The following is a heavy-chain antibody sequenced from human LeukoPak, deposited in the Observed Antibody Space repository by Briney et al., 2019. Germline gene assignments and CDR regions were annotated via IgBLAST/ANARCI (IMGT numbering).Heavy chain of an antibody. CDR2: ISNDGSKI. J-gene: IGHJ4*02. D-gene: IGHD6-13*01. CDR3: AQDRGGEQQLIQGFAY. CDR1: GFTFSSYS. V-gene: IGHV3-30*18. Sequence: PGGSLRLSCAASGFTFSSYSMNWVHQAPGKGLEWVAVISNDGSKIYYTDSVRGRFTISRDNPKNTLYLQMNSLSTDDTALYYCAQDRGGEQQLIQGFAYWGQGTLVTVSS.